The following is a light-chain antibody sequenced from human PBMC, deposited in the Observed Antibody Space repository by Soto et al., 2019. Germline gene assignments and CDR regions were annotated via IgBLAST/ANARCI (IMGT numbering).Light chain of an antibody. CDR2: TAS. Sequence: DIRMTQSPSSLSASVGDTVTITCRASQGISDYLSWFQHEPGEAPKLLIYTASSLQGGVPLRFSGAGSRTDFSLTISGLQPEDSATYYCQQTYTFPWTFGQGTKVDIK. V-gene: IGKV1-39*01. CDR1: QGISDY. CDR3: QQTYTFPWT. J-gene: IGKJ1*01.